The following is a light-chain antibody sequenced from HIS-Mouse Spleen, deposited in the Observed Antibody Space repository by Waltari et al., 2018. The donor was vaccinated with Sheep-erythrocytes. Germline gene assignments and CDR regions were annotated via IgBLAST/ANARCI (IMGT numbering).Light chain of an antibody. V-gene: IGLV2-11*01. Sequence: QSALTQPRSVSGSPGQSVPIPCTGTSSDVGGYNYVSCYQQNPGKAPKLMIYDVSKRPSGVPDRFSGSKSGNTASLTISGLQAEDEADYYCCSYAGSYNHVFATGTKVTVL. CDR2: DVS. J-gene: IGLJ1*01. CDR3: CSYAGSYNHV. CDR1: SSDVGGYNY.